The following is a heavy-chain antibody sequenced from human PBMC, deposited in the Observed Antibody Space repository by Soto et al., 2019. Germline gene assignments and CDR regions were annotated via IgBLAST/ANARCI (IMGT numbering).Heavy chain of an antibody. CDR3: ARGASSRHYYLPWGTAFDI. D-gene: IGHD3-22*01. CDR2: ISYDGSNK. J-gene: IGHJ3*02. V-gene: IGHV3-30-3*01. CDR1: GFTFTSYA. Sequence: QVQLVESGGGVVQPGRSLRLSCAASGFTFTSYAMHWVRQAPGKGLEWVAVISYDGSNKFYADSVKGRFTISRDNSKNSLYLPMNSLIAEDTAVYYCARGASSRHYYLPWGTAFDIWGQGTRVTVSS.